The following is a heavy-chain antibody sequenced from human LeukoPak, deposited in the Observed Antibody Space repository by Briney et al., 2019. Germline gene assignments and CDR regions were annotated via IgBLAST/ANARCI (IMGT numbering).Heavy chain of an antibody. D-gene: IGHD6-13*01. J-gene: IGHJ2*01. CDR2: IYYSGST. V-gene: IGHV4-59*01. CDR3: AREVRRTRWYHWYLDL. CDR1: GGSISSYY. Sequence: SETLSLTCTVSGGSISSYYWSWIRQPPGKGLEWIGYIYYSGSTNYNPSLKSRVTISTDLTKNQFSLKLSSVTAADTAVYYCAREVRRTRWYHWYLDLWGRGTLVTVSS.